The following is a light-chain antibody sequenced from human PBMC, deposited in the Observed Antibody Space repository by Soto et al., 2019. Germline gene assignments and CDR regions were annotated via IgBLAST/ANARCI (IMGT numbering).Light chain of an antibody. CDR3: QQLSSYTLT. J-gene: IGKJ4*01. CDR1: QSLGSD. V-gene: IGKV3-20*01. CDR2: DAS. Sequence: ELVRTQSPGTLSLSPGDTAKISGRASQSLGSDLAWYPQKPGQAPRLLIYDASSRATGIPDRFSGGGSGTDFNLTISSLEPEDLAVYECQQLSSYTLTFGGGTKVEIK.